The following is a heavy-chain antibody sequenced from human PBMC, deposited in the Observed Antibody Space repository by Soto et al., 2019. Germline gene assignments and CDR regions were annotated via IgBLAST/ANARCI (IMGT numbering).Heavy chain of an antibody. CDR2: IVTNEST. D-gene: IGHD1-1*01. CDR3: AREEYERSPSGFDF. Sequence: SETLSLTCTVSGGSISGFYWSWIRQSAGKGLEWIGRIVTNESTRYNPSLESRVTMSLDTSQNQFSLKMRSVPAAETAVYFCAREEYERSPSGFDFWGQGTLVTVSS. CDR1: GGSISGFY. J-gene: IGHJ4*02. V-gene: IGHV4-4*07.